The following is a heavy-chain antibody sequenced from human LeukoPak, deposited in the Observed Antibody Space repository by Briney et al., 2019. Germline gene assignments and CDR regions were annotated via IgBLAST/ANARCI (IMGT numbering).Heavy chain of an antibody. V-gene: IGHV1-24*01. J-gene: IGHJ4*02. D-gene: IGHD6-13*01. CDR2: FDPEDGET. CDR3: ATDLPARYSSSWYVFDY. CDR1: GYTLTELS. Sequence: ASVKVSCKVSGYTLTELSMHWVRRAPGKGLEWMGGFDPEDGETIYAQKFQGRVTMTEDTSTDTAYMELSSLRSEDTAVYYCATDLPARYSSSWYVFDYWGQGTLVTVSS.